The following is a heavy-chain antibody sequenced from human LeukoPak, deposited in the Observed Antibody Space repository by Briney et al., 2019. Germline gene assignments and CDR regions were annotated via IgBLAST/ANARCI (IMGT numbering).Heavy chain of an antibody. J-gene: IGHJ6*03. CDR1: GFTFSSYD. Sequence: GGSLRLSCAASGFTFSSYDMSWVRQAPGKGLEWVSSITLSGANTFYADSVVGRFTISRGNSKNTLYLQMNSLRAEDTAVYFCAKRGNPAVGHHYLDVWGKGTTVSVSS. D-gene: IGHD2-2*01. CDR3: AKRGNPAVGHHYLDV. CDR2: ITLSGANT. V-gene: IGHV3-23*01.